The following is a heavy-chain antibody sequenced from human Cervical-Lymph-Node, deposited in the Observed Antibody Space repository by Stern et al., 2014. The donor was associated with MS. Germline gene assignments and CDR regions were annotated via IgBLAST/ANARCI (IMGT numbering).Heavy chain of an antibody. J-gene: IGHJ5*02. CDR1: GGSFSSGGYY. Sequence: QVQLQESGPGLVKPSQTLSLTCTVSGGSFSSGGYYWIWIRQHPGKGLVWIGYIHYSGRTYDNPSLKSRVLISADTAKNKFSLQLSSVTAADTAVYYCARDLRYYYDSSGYYYRWFDPWGQGTLVTVSS. CDR2: IHYSGRT. D-gene: IGHD3-22*01. CDR3: ARDLRYYYDSSGYYYRWFDP. V-gene: IGHV4-31*03.